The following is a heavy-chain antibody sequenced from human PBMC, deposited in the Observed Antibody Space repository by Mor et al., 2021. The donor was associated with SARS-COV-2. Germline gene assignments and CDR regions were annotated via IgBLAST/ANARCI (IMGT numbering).Heavy chain of an antibody. CDR2: INPSGGST. V-gene: IGHV1-46*01. CDR3: ARDIRLRGAGTTGFDY. J-gene: IGHJ4*02. D-gene: IGHD1-1*01. Sequence: INPSGGSTSYAQKFQGRVTMTRDTSTSTVYMELSSLRSEDTAVYYCARDIRLRGAGTTGFDYWGQGTLVTVSS.